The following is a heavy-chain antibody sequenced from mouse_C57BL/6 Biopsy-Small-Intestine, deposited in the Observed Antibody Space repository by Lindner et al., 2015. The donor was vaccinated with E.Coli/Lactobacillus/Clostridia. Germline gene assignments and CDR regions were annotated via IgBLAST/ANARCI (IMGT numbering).Heavy chain of an antibody. J-gene: IGHJ2*01. Sequence: VQLQESGAELMKPGASVKLSCKATGYTFTGYWIEWVKQRPGHGLEWIGEILPGSGSTNYNAKFKGKATFTADTSSNTAYMQFSSLSTEDSAIYYCARNWEYFDYWGQGTTLTVSS. D-gene: IGHD4-1*01. CDR3: ARNWEYFDY. CDR1: GYTFTGYW. V-gene: IGHV1-9*01. CDR2: ILPGSGST.